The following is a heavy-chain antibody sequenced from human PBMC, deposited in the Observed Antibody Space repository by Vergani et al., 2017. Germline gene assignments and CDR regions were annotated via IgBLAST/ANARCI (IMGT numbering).Heavy chain of an antibody. CDR1: GNSISRSHYY. Sequence: QLQLQESGPGLVKPSETLSPSCCVFGNSISRSHYYWGFIRQPSGTGLEWIGYISSSRSPYYNPPLNSRLDFSVDTSKNLFSLRLKSVTATDTGMYYCARPVGPSAIADGYHVWGQGTMVTVS. V-gene: IGHV4-39*02. J-gene: IGHJ3*01. CDR3: ARPVGPSAIADGYHV. CDR2: ISSSRSP. D-gene: IGHD3-10*01.